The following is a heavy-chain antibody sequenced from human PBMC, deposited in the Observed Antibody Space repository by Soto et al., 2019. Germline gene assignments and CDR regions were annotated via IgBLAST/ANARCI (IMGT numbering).Heavy chain of an antibody. J-gene: IGHJ6*03. Sequence: EVQLVESGGGLVQPGRSLRLSCVASGFTFYNHGMHWVRQAPGRGLEWVSGITWSSDSMGYADSVKGRFIISRDNAKNSLYLQMNSLRPDDTALYYCAKEDSGFSGDMDVWGKGTTVTVSS. CDR3: AKEDSGFSGDMDV. V-gene: IGHV3-9*01. CDR1: GFTFYNHG. D-gene: IGHD3-10*01. CDR2: ITWSSDSM.